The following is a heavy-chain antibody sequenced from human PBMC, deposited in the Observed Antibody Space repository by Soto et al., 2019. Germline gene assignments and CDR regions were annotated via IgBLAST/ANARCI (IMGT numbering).Heavy chain of an antibody. D-gene: IGHD3-22*01. J-gene: IGHJ4*02. CDR1: GYSISSGYY. Sequence: SETLSLTCAVSGYSISSGYYWGWIRQPPGKGLEWIGSIYHSGSTYYNPSLKSRVTISVDTSENQFSLKLSSVTAADTAVYYCASLNARYDSSGPLVRWGQGTLVTVSS. V-gene: IGHV4-38-2*01. CDR2: IYHSGST. CDR3: ASLNARYDSSGPLVR.